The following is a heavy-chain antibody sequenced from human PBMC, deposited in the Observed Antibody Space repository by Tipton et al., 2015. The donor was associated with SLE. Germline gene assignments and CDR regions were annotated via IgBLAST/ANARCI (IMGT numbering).Heavy chain of an antibody. CDR1: GVSISSSTYY. CDR3: ARFHRVRADLDH. D-gene: IGHD3-3*01. V-gene: IGHV4-39*07. Sequence: LRLSCTVSGVSISSSTYYWGWIRQPPGKGLEWIGTIYYTGSTYYSPSLKSRVAISLDTSKKQFSLKLTSVTAADTAVYYCARFHRVRADLDHWGQGTLVTVSS. J-gene: IGHJ4*02. CDR2: IYYTGST.